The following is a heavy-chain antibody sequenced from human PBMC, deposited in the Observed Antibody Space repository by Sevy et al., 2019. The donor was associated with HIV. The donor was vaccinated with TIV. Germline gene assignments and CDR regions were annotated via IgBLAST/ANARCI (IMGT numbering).Heavy chain of an antibody. D-gene: IGHD3-22*01. CDR1: GYTLTELS. V-gene: IGHV1-24*01. CDR2: FDPEDGER. Sequence: VSVKVSCKVSGYTLTELSMHWVRQAPGKGLEWMGSFDPEDGERIYAQKFQGRVTLTEDTSADTAYMELSSLRSEDTAVYYCAATKDYYDSSGYPFDYWGQGTLVTVSS. CDR3: AATKDYYDSSGYPFDY. J-gene: IGHJ4*02.